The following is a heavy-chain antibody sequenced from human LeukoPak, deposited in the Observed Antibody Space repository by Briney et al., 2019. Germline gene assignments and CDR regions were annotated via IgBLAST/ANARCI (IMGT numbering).Heavy chain of an antibody. D-gene: IGHD3-10*01. CDR1: GGTFSSYA. CDR2: IIPIFGTA. CDR3: AREADYYGSGPLNYYYYMDV. V-gene: IGHV1-69*05. Sequence: GASVKVSCKASGGTFSSYAIIWVRQAPGQGLEWMGGIIPIFGTANYAQKFQGRVMINTDESTSTAYMELSSLRSEDTAVYYCAREADYYGSGPLNYYYYMDVWGKGTTVTVSS. J-gene: IGHJ6*03.